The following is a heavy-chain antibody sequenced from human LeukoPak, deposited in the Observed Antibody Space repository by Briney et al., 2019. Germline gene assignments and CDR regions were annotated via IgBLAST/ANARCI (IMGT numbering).Heavy chain of an antibody. CDR3: AKWGIAAAGSTYFDY. D-gene: IGHD6-13*01. CDR2: ISGSGGST. J-gene: IGHJ4*02. V-gene: IGHV3-23*01. CDR1: GFTFSSYG. Sequence: GGSLRLSCAASGFTFSSYGMNWVRQAPGKGLEWVSGISGSGGSTYYADSEKGRFTISRDTSKNTLYLQMNSPRAEDTAVYYCAKWGIAAAGSTYFDYWGQGTLVTVCS.